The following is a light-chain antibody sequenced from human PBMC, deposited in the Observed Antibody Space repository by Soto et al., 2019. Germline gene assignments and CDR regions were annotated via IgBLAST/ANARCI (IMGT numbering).Light chain of an antibody. CDR3: QQYGGSPRT. Sequence: IVFTQSPGNLSLSPGEGATLSCRGSHESVGKFLAWYQQRRGQAPRLLIHGASNRATGIPDRFSGSGSGTEFTLTITRLEPEDFAVYYCQQYGGSPRTFGQGTKVDIK. CDR1: HESVGKF. CDR2: GAS. J-gene: IGKJ1*01. V-gene: IGKV3-20*01.